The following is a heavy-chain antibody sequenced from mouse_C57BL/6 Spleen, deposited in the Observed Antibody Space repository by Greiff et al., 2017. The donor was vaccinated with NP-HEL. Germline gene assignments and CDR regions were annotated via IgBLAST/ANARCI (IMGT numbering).Heavy chain of an antibody. V-gene: IGHV2-5*01. CDR2: IWRGGST. Sequence: VMLVESGPGLVQPSQSLSITCTVSGFSLTSYGVHWVRQSPGKGLEWLGVIWRGGSTDYNAAFMSRLSITKDNSKSHVFFKMNSLQADDTAIYDGAKKGTGREEAREYWGQGTAVTGSS. J-gene: IGHJ4*01. CDR3: AKKGTGREEAREY. CDR1: GFSLTSYG.